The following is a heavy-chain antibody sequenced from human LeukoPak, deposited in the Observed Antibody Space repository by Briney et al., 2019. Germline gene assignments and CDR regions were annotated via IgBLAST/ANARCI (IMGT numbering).Heavy chain of an antibody. D-gene: IGHD5-24*01. CDR2: IKKDGSEK. CDR3: AKYNYYHFDL. CDR1: GFSFYGYW. Sequence: GGYLRLYCAASGFSFYGYWMSWVRQAPGKGLEWVANIKKDGSEKYYVNSLKARFTISRDNDKNSVYLQMNGLRDEDTAVYYCAKYNYYHFDLWGQGTLVTVSS. V-gene: IGHV3-7*01. J-gene: IGHJ4*02.